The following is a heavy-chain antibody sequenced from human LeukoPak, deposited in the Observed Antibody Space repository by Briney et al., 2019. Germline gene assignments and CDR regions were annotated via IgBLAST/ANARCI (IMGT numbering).Heavy chain of an antibody. D-gene: IGHD3-10*01. Sequence: ASVKVSCKASGYTFTSYGISWVRQAPGQGPEWMGWISAYNGNTYYAQKLQGRVTMTTDTSTSTAYMELRSLRSDDTAVYYCAREDGWFGELIRFDPWGQGTLVTVSS. CDR1: GYTFTSYG. J-gene: IGHJ5*02. V-gene: IGHV1-18*01. CDR2: ISAYNGNT. CDR3: AREDGWFGELIRFDP.